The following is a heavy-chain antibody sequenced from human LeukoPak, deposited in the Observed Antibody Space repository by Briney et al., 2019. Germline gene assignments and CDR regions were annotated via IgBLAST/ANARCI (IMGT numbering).Heavy chain of an antibody. V-gene: IGHV4-39*01. D-gene: IGHD2-21*02. CDR3: ASLRERCGGDCYLFDY. CDR2: IYYSGST. J-gene: IGHJ4*02. CDR1: GGSISSSSYY. Sequence: SETLSLTCTVSGGSISSSSYYWGWIRQPPGKGLEWIGSIYYSGSTYYNPSLKSRVTISVDTSKNQFSLKLSSVTAADTAVYYCASLRERCGGDCYLFDYWGQGTLVTVSS.